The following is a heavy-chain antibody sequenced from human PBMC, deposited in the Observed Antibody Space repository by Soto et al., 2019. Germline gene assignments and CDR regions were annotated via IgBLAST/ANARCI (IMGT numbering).Heavy chain of an antibody. Sequence: PSETLSLTCTVSGGSISSGDYYWRWIRQPPGKRLGWIGYIYYSGSTYYNPSLKSRVTISVDTSKNQFSLKLSSVTAADTAVYYCGGGAEKIVVVGNWFDPWGQGTLVTVSS. J-gene: IGHJ5*02. CDR2: IYYSGST. D-gene: IGHD2-2*01. V-gene: IGHV4-30-4*01. CDR1: GGSISSGDYY. CDR3: GGGAEKIVVVGNWFDP.